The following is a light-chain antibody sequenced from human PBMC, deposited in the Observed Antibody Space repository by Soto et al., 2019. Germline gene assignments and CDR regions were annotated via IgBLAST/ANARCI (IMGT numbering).Light chain of an antibody. J-gene: IGKJ2*01. V-gene: IGKV3-15*01. CDR1: QSVSSN. Sequence: EIVMTQSPATLSVSPGERATLSCRASQSVSSNLAWSQQKPGQAPTLLIYGSSARATGIPARFSGSGSGTEFTRTISSLQSEDFAGYYGQHYNNWPFTFGQGTKREI. CDR2: GSS. CDR3: QHYNNWPFT.